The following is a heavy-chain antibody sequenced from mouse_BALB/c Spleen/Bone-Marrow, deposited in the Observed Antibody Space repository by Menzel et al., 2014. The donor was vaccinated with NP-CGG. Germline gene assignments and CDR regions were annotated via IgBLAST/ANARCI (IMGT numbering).Heavy chain of an antibody. J-gene: IGHJ1*01. D-gene: IGHD1-2*01. V-gene: IGHV5-17*02. Sequence: HLVESGGGLVQPGGSRKLSCAASGFTFSSFGMHWIRQAPEKGLEWVAYINGGSNTIYYADTVKGRFTISRDNPKNTLFLQMTSLRSEDTAMYFCARGTTALRYFDVWGAGTTVTVSS. CDR1: GFTFSSFG. CDR2: INGGSNTI. CDR3: ARGTTALRYFDV.